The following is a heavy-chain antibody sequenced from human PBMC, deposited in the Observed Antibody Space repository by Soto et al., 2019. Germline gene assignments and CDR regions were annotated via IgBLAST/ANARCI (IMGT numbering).Heavy chain of an antibody. Sequence: ASVKVSCKASGYTFTSYGISWVLQAPGQGLEWMGWISAYNGNTNYAQKLQGRVTMTTDTSTSTAYMELRSLRSDDTAVYYCARENSRGYSGYAVTYYYYYGMDVWGQGTTVTVSS. CDR2: ISAYNGNT. D-gene: IGHD5-12*01. V-gene: IGHV1-18*01. J-gene: IGHJ6*02. CDR3: ARENSRGYSGYAVTYYYYYGMDV. CDR1: GYTFTSYG.